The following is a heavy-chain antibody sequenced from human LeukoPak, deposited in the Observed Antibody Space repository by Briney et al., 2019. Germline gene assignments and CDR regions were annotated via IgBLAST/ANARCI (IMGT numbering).Heavy chain of an antibody. D-gene: IGHD2-2*01. CDR1: GGSITSYY. Sequence: SETLSLTCTVSGGSITSYYWSWIRQPPGKGLEWIGYVSHSGSTNNNPSLKSRVTISVDTSKNQFSLKLSSVTAADTAVYYCASGGYCSTTTCYPNWFDPWGQGTLVTVSS. CDR3: ASGGYCSTTTCYPNWFDP. V-gene: IGHV4-59*01. J-gene: IGHJ5*02. CDR2: VSHSGST.